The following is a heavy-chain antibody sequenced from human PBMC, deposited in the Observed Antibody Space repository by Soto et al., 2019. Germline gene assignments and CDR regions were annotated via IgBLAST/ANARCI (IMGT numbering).Heavy chain of an antibody. J-gene: IGHJ5*02. V-gene: IGHV1-2*02. D-gene: IGHD6-6*01. CDR2: INAHSGGT. Sequence: ASVKVSCKASGFSFTGYYIHWLRQAPGQGLEWMGWINAHSGGTEYAQKFQGRVTLTRDTSISTAYMTLSSLRSGDTAIYYCAKDLTRQLAYWLDPWGQGTQVTVSS. CDR1: GFSFTGYY. CDR3: AKDLTRQLAYWLDP.